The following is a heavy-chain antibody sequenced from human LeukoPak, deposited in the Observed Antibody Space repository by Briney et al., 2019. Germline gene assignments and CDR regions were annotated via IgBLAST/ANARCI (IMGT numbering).Heavy chain of an antibody. CDR2: IYYSGST. J-gene: IGHJ4*02. D-gene: IGHD3-22*01. CDR1: GGSISSNSYY. Sequence: SETLSLTCTVSGGSISSNSYYWGWIRQPPGKGLEWIGSIYYSGSTYYNPSLKSRVTISLDTSKNQFSLKLDSVTAADTAVYFCARDTHSSGYYSYNFDYWGQGTLVTVSS. V-gene: IGHV4-39*07. CDR3: ARDTHSSGYYSYNFDY.